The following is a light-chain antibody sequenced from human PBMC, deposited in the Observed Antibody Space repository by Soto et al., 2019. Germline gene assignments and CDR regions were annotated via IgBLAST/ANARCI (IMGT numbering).Light chain of an antibody. J-gene: IGLJ1*01. CDR1: SSDVGGYDY. CDR3: SSYSISTAYL. Sequence: QSALTQPASVSGSPGQSITISCTGTSSDVGGYDYVSWYQLHPGKAPKLMIFEVSNRHSGVSYRFSGSKSGNTASLTISGLQVEDEADYFCSSYSISTAYLFGTGTKLTVL. V-gene: IGLV2-14*01. CDR2: EVS.